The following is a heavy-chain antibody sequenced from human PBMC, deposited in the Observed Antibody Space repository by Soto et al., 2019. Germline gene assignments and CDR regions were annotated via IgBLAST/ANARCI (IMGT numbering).Heavy chain of an antibody. V-gene: IGHV3-33*01. CDR3: ARLVSGWAMDY. Sequence: GGSLRLSCAASGFTLSTYGMHWVRQAPGKGLEWVAVMWYDGSNTLYVESVKGRFTISRDNSKNTLYLQMDSLRAEDTAVYYCARLVSGWAMDYWGQGTLVTVSS. CDR2: MWYDGSNT. CDR1: GFTLSTYG. J-gene: IGHJ4*02. D-gene: IGHD6-19*01.